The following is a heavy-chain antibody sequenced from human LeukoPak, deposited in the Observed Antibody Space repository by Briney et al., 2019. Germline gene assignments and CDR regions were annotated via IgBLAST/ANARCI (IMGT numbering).Heavy chain of an antibody. CDR1: GGSISSGSYY. CDR2: IFTRGTT. V-gene: IGHV4-61*09. CDR3: ARSSLAVYFDY. J-gene: IGHJ4*02. Sequence: SETLSLTCTVSGGSISSGSYYWNWIRQPAGKGLEWLGNIFTRGTTNYNASLASRLSISLDTAENQFSLYLTSVTAADTAMYFCARSSLAVYFDYWGQGTLVSASS.